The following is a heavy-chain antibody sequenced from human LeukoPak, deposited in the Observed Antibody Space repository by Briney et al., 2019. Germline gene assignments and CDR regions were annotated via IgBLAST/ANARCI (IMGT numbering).Heavy chain of an antibody. Sequence: ASVKVSCKASGYTFTNYDINWVRQATGQGLEWMGWVNPNSGNTGYAQKFQGRVTITKSTSISTAYTEMSSLRSEDTAVYYCARGVWVTAFYSYYYMDVWGKGTTVTVSS. CDR3: ARGVWVTAFYSYYYMDV. D-gene: IGHD2-21*02. V-gene: IGHV1-8*03. J-gene: IGHJ6*03. CDR2: VNPNSGNT. CDR1: GYTFTNYD.